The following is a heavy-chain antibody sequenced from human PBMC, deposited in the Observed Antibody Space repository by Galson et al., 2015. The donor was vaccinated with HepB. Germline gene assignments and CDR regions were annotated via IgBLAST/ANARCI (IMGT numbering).Heavy chain of an antibody. Sequence: SLRLSCAASGFTVTGNYMSWVRRAPGKGLEWVALFHRDGNTYYADSVKGRFTISRDTSKNTVYLQMNSLRAEDTGGYYCAKDMGVWGQGTLVTVSS. CDR2: FHRDGNT. CDR1: GFTVTGNY. V-gene: IGHV3-66*01. D-gene: IGHD3-16*01. J-gene: IGHJ4*02. CDR3: AKDMGV.